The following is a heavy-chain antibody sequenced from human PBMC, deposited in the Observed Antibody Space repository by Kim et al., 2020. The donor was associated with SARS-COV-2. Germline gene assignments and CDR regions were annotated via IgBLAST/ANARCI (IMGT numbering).Heavy chain of an antibody. CDR3: ARVEAAAGTYPSDY. D-gene: IGHD6-13*01. V-gene: IGHV1-2*02. J-gene: IGHJ4*02. Sequence: YSQRFQGRVTLTRDTSISTAYMELNRLISDDTAMYYCARVEAAAGTYPSDYWGQGTLLTVSS.